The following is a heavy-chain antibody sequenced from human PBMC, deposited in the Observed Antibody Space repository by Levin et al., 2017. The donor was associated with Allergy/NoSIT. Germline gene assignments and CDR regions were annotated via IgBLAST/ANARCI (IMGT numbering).Heavy chain of an antibody. CDR1: GFTFSTSV. J-gene: IGHJ4*02. V-gene: IGHV3-30-3*01. Sequence: LGESLKISCAASGFTFSTSVMHWVRQAPGEGLEWVAGISHDGDSKHYADSAKGRFTISRDNSKSTLDLHVSSLRPEDTAVYYCGREGGSSGRCGMFDYWGLGTLVTVSS. D-gene: IGHD2-15*01. CDR3: GREGGSSGRCGMFDY. CDR2: ISHDGDSK.